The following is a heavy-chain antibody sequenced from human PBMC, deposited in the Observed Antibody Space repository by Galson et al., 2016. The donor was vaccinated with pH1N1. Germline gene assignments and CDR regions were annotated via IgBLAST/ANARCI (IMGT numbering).Heavy chain of an antibody. CDR2: ITPVLRTA. J-gene: IGHJ3*01. Sequence: SVKVSCKASGGPFSSYTISWVRQAPGQGLEWVGRITPVLRTATYAQKFQGRITVTADKSTNTVYMQLSRLRSDDTAVYYCARGGRVTVVVTYDALDVWGQGTGLTVYS. CDR3: ARGGRVTVVVTYDALDV. V-gene: IGHV1-69*08. D-gene: IGHD2-15*01. CDR1: GGPFSSYT.